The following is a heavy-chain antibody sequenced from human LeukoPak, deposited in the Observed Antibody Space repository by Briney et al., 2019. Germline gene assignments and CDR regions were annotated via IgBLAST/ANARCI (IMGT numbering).Heavy chain of an antibody. J-gene: IGHJ3*02. CDR3: ARDLTYYYGSGSNGAFDI. V-gene: IGHV4-38-2*02. CDR1: SYSISSAYY. D-gene: IGHD3-10*01. CDR2: IYHSGST. Sequence: SETLSLTCSVSSYSISSAYYWGWIRQPPGKGLEWIGSIYHSGSTYYNPSLKSRVTISVDTSKNQFSLKLSSVTAADTAVYYCARDLTYYYGSGSNGAFDIWGQGTMVTVSS.